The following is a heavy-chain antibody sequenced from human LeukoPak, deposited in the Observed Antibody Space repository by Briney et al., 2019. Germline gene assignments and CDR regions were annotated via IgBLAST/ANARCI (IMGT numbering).Heavy chain of an antibody. V-gene: IGHV4-38-2*01. D-gene: IGHD5-24*01. CDR2: IYHSGST. Sequence: SENLSLTCAVSGYSISSGYYWGWIRQPPGKGLEWIGSIYHSGSTYYNRSLKSRVTISVDTSKNQFSLKLSSVTAADTAVYYCARARREMVDYWGQGTLVTVSS. CDR1: GYSISSGYY. J-gene: IGHJ4*02. CDR3: ARARREMVDY.